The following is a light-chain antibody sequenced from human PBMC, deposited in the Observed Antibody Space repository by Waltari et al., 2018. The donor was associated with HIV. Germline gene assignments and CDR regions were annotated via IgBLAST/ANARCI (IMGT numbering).Light chain of an antibody. CDR3: QSYDHSLKVVL. J-gene: IGLJ3*02. CDR1: SSNIGVGYD. Sequence: QSVLTQPPSVSGAPGQRVTISCTGSSSNIGVGYDVHWYQQLPGTPPNLLIFWHNHLPSGVPDRYSASKSGTSASLAITGLQAEDEADYYCQSYDHSLKVVLFGGGTKVTVL. CDR2: WHN. V-gene: IGLV1-40*01.